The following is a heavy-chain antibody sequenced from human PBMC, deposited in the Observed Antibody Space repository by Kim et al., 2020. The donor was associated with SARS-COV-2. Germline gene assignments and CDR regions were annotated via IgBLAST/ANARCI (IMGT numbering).Heavy chain of an antibody. J-gene: IGHJ5*02. CDR3: ARRMVRGYSYGYLSGWFDP. CDR1: GFTFSDYY. D-gene: IGHD5-18*01. CDR2: ISSSSSYT. V-gene: IGHV3-11*06. Sequence: GGSLRLSCAASGFTFSDYYMSWIRQAPGKGLEWVSYISSSSSYTNYADSVKGRFTISRDNAKNSLYLQMNSLRAEDTAVYYCARRMVRGYSYGYLSGWFDPWGQGTLVTVSS.